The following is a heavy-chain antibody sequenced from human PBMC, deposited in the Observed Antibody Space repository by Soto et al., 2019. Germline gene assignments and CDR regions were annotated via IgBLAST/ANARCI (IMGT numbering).Heavy chain of an antibody. CDR3: ARKGAAASYAHYYMDV. D-gene: IGHD6-13*01. J-gene: IGHJ6*03. CDR1: GGSISSYY. V-gene: IGHV4-59*01. CDR2: VYYSGST. Sequence: PSETLSLTCTVSGGSISSYYWSWIRQPPGKGLEWIGYVYYSGSTNYNPSLESRVTISVDTSRNQFSLNLTSATAADTAVYYCARKGAAASYAHYYMDVWGRGTTVTVSS.